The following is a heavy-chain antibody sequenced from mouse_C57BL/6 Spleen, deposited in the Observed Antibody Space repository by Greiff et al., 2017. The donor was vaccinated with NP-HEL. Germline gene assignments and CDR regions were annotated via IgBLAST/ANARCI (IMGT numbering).Heavy chain of an antibody. D-gene: IGHD2-3*01. V-gene: IGHV1-54*01. CDR1: GYAFTNYL. Sequence: QVQLQQSGAELVRPGTSVKVSCKASGYAFTNYLIEWVKQRPGQGLEWIGVINPGSGGTTYNEKFKGKATLTAAKSSSTDYMQLSSLTSEDSAVYFCARSDDGYYYWYFDVWGTGTTVTVSS. CDR3: ARSDDGYYYWYFDV. J-gene: IGHJ1*03. CDR2: INPGSGGT.